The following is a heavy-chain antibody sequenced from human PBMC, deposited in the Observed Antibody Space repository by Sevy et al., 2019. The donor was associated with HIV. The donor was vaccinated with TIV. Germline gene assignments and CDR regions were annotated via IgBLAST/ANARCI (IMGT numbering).Heavy chain of an antibody. D-gene: IGHD5-12*01. CDR1: GGSFTSSDSY. CDR3: ASKRGYNDGPFDY. CDR2: IHYTGGT. J-gene: IGHJ4*02. V-gene: IGHV4-30-4*01. Sequence: SETLSLTCTVSGGSFTSSDSYWSWIRQPPGEGLEWIGYIHYTGGTYYNPFLRSRVAMSVDTSEKQFSLKLSFLTAADTAVYYCASKRGYNDGPFDYWGQGTLVTVSS.